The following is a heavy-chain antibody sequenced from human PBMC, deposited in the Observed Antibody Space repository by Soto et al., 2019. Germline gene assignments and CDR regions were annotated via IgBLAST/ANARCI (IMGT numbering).Heavy chain of an antibody. D-gene: IGHD6-19*01. CDR3: ARNSWRVPFGAFDS. CDR1: GGTFSSYA. J-gene: IGHJ3*02. V-gene: IGHV1-69*01. CDR2: ISPIFGTA. Sequence: VQLVQSGAEVKKPGSSVKVSCKASGGTFSSYAISWVRQAPGQGLEWMGGISPIFGTANYAKTFQGRVTITVDDSTSTGYKERSCLRPEDTGLSHCARNSWRVPFGAFDSWGQVTMVPFSS.